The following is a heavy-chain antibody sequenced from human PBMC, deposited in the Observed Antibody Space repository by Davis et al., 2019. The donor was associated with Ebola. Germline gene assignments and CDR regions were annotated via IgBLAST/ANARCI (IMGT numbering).Heavy chain of an antibody. CDR3: AKDRGGGDSFDY. CDR1: GFTFSSYS. CDR2: ISYDGSNK. J-gene: IGHJ4*02. Sequence: GESLKISCAASGFTFSSYSMNWVRQAPGKGLEWVAVISYDGSNKYYADSVKGRFTISRDNSKNTLYLQMNSLRAEDTAVYYCAKDRGGGDSFDYWGQGTLVTVSS. D-gene: IGHD2-21*02. V-gene: IGHV3-30*18.